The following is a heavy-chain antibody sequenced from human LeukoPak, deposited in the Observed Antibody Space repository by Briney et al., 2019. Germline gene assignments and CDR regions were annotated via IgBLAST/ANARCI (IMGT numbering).Heavy chain of an antibody. J-gene: IGHJ5*02. V-gene: IGHV4-34*01. CDR1: GGSFSGYY. CDR2: INHSGST. Sequence: SETLSLPCAVYGGSFSGYYWSWIRQPPGKGLEWIGEINHSGSTNYNLSLKSRVTISVDTSKNQFSLKLSSVTAADTAVYFCASGSANWFDPWGQGTLVTVSS. CDR3: ASGSANWFDP.